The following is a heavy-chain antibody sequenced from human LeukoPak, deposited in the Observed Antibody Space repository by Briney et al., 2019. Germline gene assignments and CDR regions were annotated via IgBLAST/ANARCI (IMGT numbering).Heavy chain of an antibody. CDR1: GDSVSINSAA. D-gene: IGHD1-26*01. J-gene: IGHJ4*02. Sequence: SQTLSLTCAIYGDSVSINSAAWNWIRQSPSRGLEWLGRIYYRSKWSYNYAISVKSRISIKPDTSKNQFSLQLNSVTPEDTAVYYCARIVSGAPDCWGQGTLVTVSS. CDR2: IYYRSKWSY. V-gene: IGHV6-1*01. CDR3: ARIVSGAPDC.